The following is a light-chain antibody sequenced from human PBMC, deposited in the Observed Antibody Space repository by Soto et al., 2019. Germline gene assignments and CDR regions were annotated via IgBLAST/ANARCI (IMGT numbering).Light chain of an antibody. Sequence: EFVLTQSPGTLSFSPGERATLSCRASQTVRNNYLAWYQQKPGQAPRLLIYDASSRATGIPDRFSGGGSGTDFTLTISRLEPEDFAVYYCQQRSTWPRWTFGQGTKVDIK. J-gene: IGKJ1*01. CDR2: DAS. CDR3: QQRSTWPRWT. V-gene: IGKV3D-20*02. CDR1: QTVRNNY.